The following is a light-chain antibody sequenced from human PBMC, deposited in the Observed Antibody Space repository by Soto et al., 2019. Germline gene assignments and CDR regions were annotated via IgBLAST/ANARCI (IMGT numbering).Light chain of an antibody. CDR2: DVS. V-gene: IGLV2-14*03. CDR3: SSLTRSNPYV. CDR1: SSDVGAYNY. Sequence: QSVLTKPASVSGYPGQWIPSSCTGTSSDVGAYNYVSWYQQHPGKVPKLMIYDVSDRTSGVSNRFSGCKSGNTASLTISGLQAEYEADYYCSSLTRSNPYVFGTGTQVTVL. J-gene: IGLJ1*01.